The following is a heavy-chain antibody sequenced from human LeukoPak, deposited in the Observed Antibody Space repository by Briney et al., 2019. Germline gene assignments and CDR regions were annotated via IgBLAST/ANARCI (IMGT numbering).Heavy chain of an antibody. CDR1: GFTFTTYW. Sequence: GESLRLSCAASGFTFTTYWMSWVRQLPGKGLEWVANINQDGTEKYYVDSVKGRFTISRDNAKNSLYLQMNSLRAEDTAVYYCARTHSSGWHFDYWGQGTLVTVSS. V-gene: IGHV3-7*01. D-gene: IGHD6-19*01. J-gene: IGHJ4*02. CDR2: INQDGTEK. CDR3: ARTHSSGWHFDY.